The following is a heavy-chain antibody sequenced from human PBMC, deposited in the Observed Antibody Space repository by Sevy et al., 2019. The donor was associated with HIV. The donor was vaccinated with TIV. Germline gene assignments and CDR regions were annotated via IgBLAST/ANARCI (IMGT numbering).Heavy chain of an antibody. CDR2: ISYDGSNK. Sequence: GGSLRLSCAASGFTFSSYGMHWVRQAPGKGLEWVAVISYDGSNKYYADSVKGRFTISRDNSKNTLYLQMNSLRAEDTAVYYWAKEAGSGRVTIFGVVIKGFIDYWGQGTLVTVSS. J-gene: IGHJ4*02. V-gene: IGHV3-30*18. CDR1: GFTFSSYG. D-gene: IGHD3-3*01. CDR3: AKEAGSGRVTIFGVVIKGFIDY.